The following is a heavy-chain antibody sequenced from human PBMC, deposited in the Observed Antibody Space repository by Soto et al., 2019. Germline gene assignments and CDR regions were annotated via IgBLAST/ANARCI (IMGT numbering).Heavy chain of an antibody. Sequence: SETLSLTCTVSGGSVASYYLSWIRQPPGKGLEWIGYVSYSGDTNYNPPLKSRVTMSVDPSRNQLSLKLTTVTAADTAVYFCATSFGDLSAFDYWGQGTLVTVSS. CDR2: VSYSGDT. CDR1: GGSVASYY. J-gene: IGHJ4*02. CDR3: ATSFGDLSAFDY. V-gene: IGHV4-59*02. D-gene: IGHD3-16*02.